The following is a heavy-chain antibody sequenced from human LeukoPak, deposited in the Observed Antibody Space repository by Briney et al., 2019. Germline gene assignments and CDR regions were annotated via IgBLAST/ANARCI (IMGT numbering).Heavy chain of an antibody. CDR3: ARGGYYGSGSYYPNWFDP. J-gene: IGHJ5*02. D-gene: IGHD3-10*01. V-gene: IGHV4-30-2*01. CDR1: GGSISSGGYS. Sequence: PSETLSLTCAVSGGSISSGGYSWSWIRQPPGKGLEWIGYIYHSGSTYYNPSLKSRVTISVDRSKNQFSLKLSSVTAVDTAVYYCARGGYYGSGSYYPNWFDPWGQGTLVTVSS. CDR2: IYHSGST.